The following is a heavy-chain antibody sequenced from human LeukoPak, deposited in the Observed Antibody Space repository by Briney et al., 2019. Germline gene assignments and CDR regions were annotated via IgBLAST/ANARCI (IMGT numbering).Heavy chain of an antibody. CDR3: ARESRTRYFDY. V-gene: IGHV4-59*01. D-gene: IGHD1-7*01. CDR2: ICYSGST. CDR1: GGSISSYY. Sequence: SETLSLTCTVSGGSISSYYWSWIRQPPGKGLEWIGYICYSGSTNYNPSLKSRVTISVDTSKNQFSLKLSSVTAADTAVYYCARESRTRYFDYWGQGTLVTVSS. J-gene: IGHJ4*02.